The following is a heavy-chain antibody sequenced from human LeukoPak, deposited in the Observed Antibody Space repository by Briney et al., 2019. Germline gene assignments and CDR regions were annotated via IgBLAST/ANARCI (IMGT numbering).Heavy chain of an antibody. CDR1: GFTFSSYS. J-gene: IGHJ4*02. Sequence: GGSLRLSCAASGFTFSSYSMNWVRQAPGKGLEWVSSISSSSSYIYYADSVKGRFTISRDNAKNSLYLQMSSLRAEDTAVYYCARSPTAMAHFDYWGQGTLVTVSS. CDR2: ISSSSSYI. V-gene: IGHV3-21*01. D-gene: IGHD5-18*01. CDR3: ARSPTAMAHFDY.